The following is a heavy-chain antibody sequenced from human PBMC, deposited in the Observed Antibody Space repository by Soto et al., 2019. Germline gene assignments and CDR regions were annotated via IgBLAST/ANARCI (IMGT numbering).Heavy chain of an antibody. CDR2: TYYRSKWYN. CDR1: GDSVSSNDAT. D-gene: IGHD6-13*01. CDR3: ARQIAATGTSGTFDY. V-gene: IGHV6-1*01. J-gene: IGHJ4*02. Sequence: SQTLSLTCVISGDSVSSNDATWDWIRQSPSRGLEWLGRTYYRSKWYNDYAVSVKSRITINPDTSNNQFSLHLNSVTPEDTAVYYCARQIAATGTSGTFDYWGQGTLVTVSS.